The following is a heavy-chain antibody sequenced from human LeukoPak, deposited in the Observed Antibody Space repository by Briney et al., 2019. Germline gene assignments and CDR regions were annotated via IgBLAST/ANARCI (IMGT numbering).Heavy chain of an antibody. CDR1: GFTFSNYW. CDR3: ATSADSSGND. D-gene: IGHD3-22*01. Sequence: GRSLRLSCAASGFTFSNYWMSWVRQAPGKGLEWVANIKGDGSNKYYVDSVKGRFTISRDNAKSSVYLQMNTLRAEDTAVYYCATSADSSGNDWGQGTLVTVSS. J-gene: IGHJ4*02. V-gene: IGHV3-7*03. CDR2: IKGDGSNK.